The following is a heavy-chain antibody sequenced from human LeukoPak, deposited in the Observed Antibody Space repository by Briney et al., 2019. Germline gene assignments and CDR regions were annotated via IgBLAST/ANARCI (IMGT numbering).Heavy chain of an antibody. J-gene: IGHJ4*02. CDR1: GGSISSYY. D-gene: IGHD3-22*01. CDR2: IYYSGST. V-gene: IGHV4-59*01. CDR3: AMGYYYDSSGYSYYFDY. Sequence: SGTLSLTCTVSGGSISSYYWSWIRQPPGKGLEWVGYIYYSGSTNYNPSLKSRVTISVDTSKNQFSLKLSSVTAADTAVYYCAMGYYYDSSGYSYYFDYWGQGTLVTVSS.